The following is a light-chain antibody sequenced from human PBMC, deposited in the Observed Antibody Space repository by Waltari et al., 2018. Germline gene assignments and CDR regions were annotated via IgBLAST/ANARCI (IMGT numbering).Light chain of an antibody. CDR3: QQYQSWPIT. V-gene: IGKV3-15*01. CDR1: QGLSSIY. Sequence: EIVMTQSPATLSVSPGERATLSCRASQGLSSIYLAWYQQKPGQSPRLLIHATSTRATGIPARFSGSGSGTEFTLTISSLQSEDFARYFCQQYQSWPITFGQGTRLEIK. CDR2: ATS. J-gene: IGKJ5*01.